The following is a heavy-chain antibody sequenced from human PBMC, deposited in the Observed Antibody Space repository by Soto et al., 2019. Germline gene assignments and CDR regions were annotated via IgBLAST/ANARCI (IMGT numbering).Heavy chain of an antibody. D-gene: IGHD6-25*01. Sequence: QVQLVESGGGVVQPGRSLRLSCAAAGFTFSSYGMHWVRQAPGKGLEWVAVIWYDGRNKYYADSVKGRFTISRDNSKNTLYLQMNSLRAEDSAVYYCARDAFPTAVTSPWFDPWGQGTLVTVSS. CDR3: ARDAFPTAVTSPWFDP. CDR2: IWYDGRNK. CDR1: GFTFSSYG. J-gene: IGHJ5*02. V-gene: IGHV3-33*01.